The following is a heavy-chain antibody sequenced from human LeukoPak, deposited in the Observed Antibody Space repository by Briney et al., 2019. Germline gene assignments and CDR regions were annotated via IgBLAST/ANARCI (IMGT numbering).Heavy chain of an antibody. J-gene: IGHJ6*03. CDR3: ARGGYSSSIVRRWAYYMDV. CDR2: MNPNSGNI. Sequence: GASVKVSCKASGYTFTSYDINWVRQATGQGLEWMGWMNPNSGNIGYAQKFQGRVTITRNTSISTAYMELSSLRSEDTAVYYCARGGYSSSIVRRWAYYMDVWGKGTTVTVSS. V-gene: IGHV1-8*03. CDR1: GYTFTSYD. D-gene: IGHD6-6*01.